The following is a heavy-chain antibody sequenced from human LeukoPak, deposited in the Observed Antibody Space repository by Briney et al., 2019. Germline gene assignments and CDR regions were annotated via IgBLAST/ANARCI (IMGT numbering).Heavy chain of an antibody. V-gene: IGHV3-23*01. CDR2: ISGSGGST. J-gene: IGHJ3*02. CDR1: GFTFSSYA. Sequence: GGSLRLSCAASGFTFSSYAMSWVRQAPGKGLEWVSAISGSGGSTYYADSVKGRFTISRDNAKNSLYLQMNSLRAEDTAVYYCARDNSGYDAFDIWGQGTMVTVSS. CDR3: ARDNSGYDAFDI. D-gene: IGHD3-22*01.